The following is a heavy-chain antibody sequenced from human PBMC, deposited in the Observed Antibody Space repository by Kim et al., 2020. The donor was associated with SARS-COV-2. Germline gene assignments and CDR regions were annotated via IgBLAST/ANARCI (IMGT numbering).Heavy chain of an antibody. J-gene: IGHJ4*02. V-gene: IGHV4-34*10. CDR3: AADRNNRSWFYY. Sequence: DYNPSLNSRITISLDSSKSQFSLKLTSVTAADTAVYFCAADRNNRSWFYYWGQGTLVTVSS. D-gene: IGHD3-22*01.